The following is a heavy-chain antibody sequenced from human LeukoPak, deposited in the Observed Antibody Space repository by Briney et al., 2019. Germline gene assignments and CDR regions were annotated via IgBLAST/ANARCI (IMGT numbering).Heavy chain of an antibody. J-gene: IGHJ3*02. D-gene: IGHD4-17*01. Sequence: ASVKVSCKASGYTFTGYYMHWVRQAPGQGLEWMGWINPNSGGTNYAQKFQGWVTMTRDTSISTAYMELSRLRSDDTAVYYCATPYGDYLDAFDIWGQGTMVTVSS. V-gene: IGHV1-2*04. CDR1: GYTFTGYY. CDR2: INPNSGGT. CDR3: ATPYGDYLDAFDI.